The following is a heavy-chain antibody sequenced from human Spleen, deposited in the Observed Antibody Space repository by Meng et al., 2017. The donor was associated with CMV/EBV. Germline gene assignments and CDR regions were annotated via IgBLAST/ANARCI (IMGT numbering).Heavy chain of an antibody. CDR2: IYYSEGT. J-gene: IGHJ5*02. CDR1: GGSISSGDYY. V-gene: IGHV4-30-4*08. CDR3: ARDRRGWFDP. Sequence: LTCTVSGGSISSGDYYWSWIRQPPGKGLEWIGFIYYSEGTHYNPSLKSRVTISVDTSKNQFSLKLTSVTAADTAVYHCARDRRGWFDPWGQGTLVTVSS.